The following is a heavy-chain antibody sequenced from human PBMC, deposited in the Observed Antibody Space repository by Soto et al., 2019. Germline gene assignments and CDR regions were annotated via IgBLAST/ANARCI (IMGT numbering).Heavy chain of an antibody. CDR2: ISYDGSNK. CDR3: ARGTLGYCSGGSCYGFDY. Sequence: GSLRLSCAASGFTFSSYAMHWVRQAPGKGLEWVAVISYDGSNKYYADSVKGRFTISRDNSKNTLYLQMNSLRAEDTAVYYCARGTLGYCSGGSCYGFDYWGQGTLVTVSS. CDR1: GFTFSSYA. V-gene: IGHV3-30-3*01. D-gene: IGHD2-15*01. J-gene: IGHJ4*02.